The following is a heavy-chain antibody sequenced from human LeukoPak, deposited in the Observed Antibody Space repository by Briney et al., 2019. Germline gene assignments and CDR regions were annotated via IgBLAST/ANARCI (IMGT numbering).Heavy chain of an antibody. J-gene: IGHJ6*03. CDR2: IYYSGST. CDR1: GGSISSYY. CDR3: ARYYGSGSYVMDV. D-gene: IGHD3-10*01. Sequence: PSETLSLTCTVSGGSISSYYWSWIRQPPGKGLEWIGYIYYSGSTNYNPSLKSRVTISVDTSKNQFSLKLSSVTAADTAMYYCARYYGSGSYVMDVWGKGTTVTISS. V-gene: IGHV4-59*01.